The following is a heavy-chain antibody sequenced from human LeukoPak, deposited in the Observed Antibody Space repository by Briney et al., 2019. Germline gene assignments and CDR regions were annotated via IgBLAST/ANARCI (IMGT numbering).Heavy chain of an antibody. CDR1: GGSISSGGYY. D-gene: IGHD7-27*01. Sequence: PSETLSLTCTVSGGSISSGGYYWSWIRQHPGTGLEWIGYIHYSGSTYYNPSLKSQVFISVDTSKNQFSLKLSSVTAADTAVYYCAGEVTGEHWFDPWGQGTLVTVSS. CDR2: IHYSGST. V-gene: IGHV4-31*01. CDR3: AGEVTGEHWFDP. J-gene: IGHJ5*02.